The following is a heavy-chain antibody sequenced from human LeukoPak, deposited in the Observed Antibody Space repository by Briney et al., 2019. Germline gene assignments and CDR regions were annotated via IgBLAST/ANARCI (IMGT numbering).Heavy chain of an antibody. D-gene: IGHD5-12*01. Sequence: GSLRLSCGVSGFTFSSYGMHWVRQAPGKGLEWVAYIRYDGSNKYYADSVKGRFTISRDNSKNTLYLQMNSLRAEDTAVYYCTKYSGYEGLIDYWGQGTLVTVSS. J-gene: IGHJ4*02. CDR1: GFTFSSYG. CDR2: IRYDGSNK. CDR3: TKYSGYEGLIDY. V-gene: IGHV3-30*02.